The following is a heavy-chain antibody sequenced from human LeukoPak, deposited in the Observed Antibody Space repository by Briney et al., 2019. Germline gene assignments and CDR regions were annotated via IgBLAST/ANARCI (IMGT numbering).Heavy chain of an antibody. CDR2: ICSGGDT. D-gene: IGHD1-26*01. CDR1: GFTFSNYA. J-gene: IGHJ4*02. V-gene: IGHV3-23*01. CDR3: AKARGGTYRTYYFDY. Sequence: PGGSLRLSCVASGFTFSNYAMNSVRQAPGKGLEWVSVICSGGDTYYVDSVKGRFTISRDNSQNTLYLQVNSLRAEDTAVYYCAKARGGTYRTYYFDYWGQGTLVTVSS.